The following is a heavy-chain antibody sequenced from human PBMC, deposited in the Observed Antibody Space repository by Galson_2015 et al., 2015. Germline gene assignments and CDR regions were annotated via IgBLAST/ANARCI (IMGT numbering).Heavy chain of an antibody. V-gene: IGHV1-8*01. D-gene: IGHD2-15*01. J-gene: IGHJ2*01. Sequence: SVKVSCKASGYTFINYDINWVRQATGQGLEWMGWMNPNSGNTDYAQKFQGRVTMTRNTSIGTAYMELSSLRSDDTAVYFCARGYCSGGSCHLGWYLDLWGRGTLVTVSS. CDR1: GYTFINYD. CDR2: MNPNSGNT. CDR3: ARGYCSGGSCHLGWYLDL.